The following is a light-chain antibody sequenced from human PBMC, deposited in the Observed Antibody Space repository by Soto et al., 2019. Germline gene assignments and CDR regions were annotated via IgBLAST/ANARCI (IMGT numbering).Light chain of an antibody. J-gene: IGLJ2*01. CDR1: KLGTKF. CDR2: QDS. CDR3: QAWDSRHVV. V-gene: IGLV3-1*01. Sequence: SYELTQPPSMSVSPGQTASITCSGAKLGTKFVCWYQQKPGQSPVVVIYQDSRRPSGIPERFSGSNSGNTATLTISGTQAMDEADYYCQAWDSRHVVFGGGTKLTVL.